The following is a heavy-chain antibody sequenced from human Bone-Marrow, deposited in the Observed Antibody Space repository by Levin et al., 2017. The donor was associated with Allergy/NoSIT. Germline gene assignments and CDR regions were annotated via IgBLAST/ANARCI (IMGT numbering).Heavy chain of an antibody. CDR1: GYRFTSHW. CDR3: ARQKISYFDS. V-gene: IGHV5-51*01. CDR2: IHPSDSET. Sequence: GESLKISCKGSGYRFTSHWIAWVRXXXXKGLEWMGIIHPSDSETTYSPSFQGQVTISVDKSINTAYLQWASVKASDTAIYYCARQKISYFDSWGQGTLVTVSS. J-gene: IGHJ4*02.